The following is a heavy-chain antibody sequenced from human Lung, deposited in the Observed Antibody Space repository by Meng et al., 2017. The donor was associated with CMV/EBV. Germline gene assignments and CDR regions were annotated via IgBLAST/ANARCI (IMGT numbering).Heavy chain of an antibody. CDR3: AREMNVYYDFWSGYYPRPDYYYYGMDV. V-gene: IGHV1-2*02. J-gene: IGHJ6*02. CDR1: GYTFTNYF. CDR2: INTGSGST. Sequence: ASVKVSCKASGYTFTNYFMHWVRQGPGQGLEWMGVINTGSGSTNYAQKFQGRVTMTRDTSISTAYMELSRLRSDDTAVYYCAREMNVYYDFWSGYYPRPDYYYYGMDVWGQGTTVXVSS. D-gene: IGHD3-3*01.